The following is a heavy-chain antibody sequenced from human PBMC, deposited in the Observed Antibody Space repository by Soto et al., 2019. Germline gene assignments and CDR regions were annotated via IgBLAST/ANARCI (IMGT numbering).Heavy chain of an antibody. CDR2: IYHSGST. Sequence: QLQLQESGSGLVKPSQTLSLTCAVSGGSISSGGYSCNWIRQPPGKGLEWIGYIYHSGSTYYNPSLKRRVTISVDRSKNQFSLKLSSVTAADTAVYYCARGVTTVTTFEYWGQGTLVTVSS. J-gene: IGHJ4*02. CDR1: GGSISSGGYS. V-gene: IGHV4-30-2*01. D-gene: IGHD4-17*01. CDR3: ARGVTTVTTFEY.